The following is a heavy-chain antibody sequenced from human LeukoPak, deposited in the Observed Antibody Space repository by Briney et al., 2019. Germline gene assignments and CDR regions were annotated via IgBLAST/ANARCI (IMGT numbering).Heavy chain of an antibody. Sequence: GASVKVSCKASGYTFTSYYMHWVRQAPGQGLEWMGIINPSGGSTSYAQKFQGRVTMTRDISTSTVYMELSSLGSEDTAVYYCARGPKENIVVVPAAIGAFDIWGQGTMVTVSS. CDR1: GYTFTSYY. V-gene: IGHV1-46*01. CDR2: INPSGGST. D-gene: IGHD2-2*01. J-gene: IGHJ3*02. CDR3: ARGPKENIVVVPAAIGAFDI.